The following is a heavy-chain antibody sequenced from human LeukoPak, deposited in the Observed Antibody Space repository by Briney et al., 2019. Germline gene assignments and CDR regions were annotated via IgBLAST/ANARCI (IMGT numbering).Heavy chain of an antibody. D-gene: IGHD5-18*01. Sequence: VSGGGLVQPGGPLRLSCAASGFTFSNYAMSWVRQAPGKGLEWVSVISGSGGSTNFAYSVTCRFTSSRDNSKTTLYLQMHSLRVDDTAVYYCAQGRLGYSYGAFDHWGQGTLVTVSS. J-gene: IGHJ4*02. V-gene: IGHV3-23*01. CDR1: GFTFSNYA. CDR2: ISGSGGST. CDR3: AQGRLGYSYGAFDH.